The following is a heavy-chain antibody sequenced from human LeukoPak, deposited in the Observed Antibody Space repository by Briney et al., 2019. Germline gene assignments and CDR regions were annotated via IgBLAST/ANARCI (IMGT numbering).Heavy chain of an antibody. Sequence: SETLSLTCTVSGGSISSYYWSWIRQPPGKGLEWIGNIYYSGSTNYNPSLKSRVTISVDTPKNQFSLKLSSVTAADTAVYYCTRGSIAYYYMDVWGKGTTVTISS. CDR3: TRGSIAYYYMDV. CDR2: IYYSGST. J-gene: IGHJ6*03. CDR1: GGSISSYY. D-gene: IGHD3-22*01. V-gene: IGHV4-59*01.